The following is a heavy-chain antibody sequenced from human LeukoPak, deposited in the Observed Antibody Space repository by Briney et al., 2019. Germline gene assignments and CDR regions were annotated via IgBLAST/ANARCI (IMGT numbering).Heavy chain of an antibody. J-gene: IGHJ6*02. CDR2: IYYSGST. CDR1: GGSISSYY. D-gene: IGHD4-17*01. Sequence: SETLSLTCTVSGGSISSYYLSWIRQPPGKGLEWIGYIYYSGSTNYNPSLKSRVTISVDTSKNQFSLKLSSVTAADTAVYYCARGTVPYYYYYGMDVWGQGTTVTVSS. V-gene: IGHV4-59*01. CDR3: ARGTVPYYYYYGMDV.